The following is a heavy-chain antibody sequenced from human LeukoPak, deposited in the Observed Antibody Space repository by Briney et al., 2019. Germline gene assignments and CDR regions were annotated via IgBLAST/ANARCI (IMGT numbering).Heavy chain of an antibody. D-gene: IGHD3-10*01. CDR3: ARDFPSRYGSGSYYSFDY. V-gene: IGHV3-21*01. CDR1: GFTFSSYS. CDR2: ISSSSSCI. J-gene: IGHJ4*02. Sequence: GGSLRLSCAASGFTFSSYSMNWVRQAPGKGLEWVSSISSSSSCIYYADSVKGRFTISRDNAKNSLYLQMNSLRAEDTAVYYCARDFPSRYGSGSYYSFDYWGQGTLVTVSS.